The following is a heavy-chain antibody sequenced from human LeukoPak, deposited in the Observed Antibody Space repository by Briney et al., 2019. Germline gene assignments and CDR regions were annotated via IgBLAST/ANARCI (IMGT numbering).Heavy chain of an antibody. D-gene: IGHD6-13*01. CDR1: GYTFTHYG. V-gene: IGHV1-18*01. CDR3: ARDLSLLAEAGTNNWFDP. J-gene: IGHJ5*02. Sequence: ASVKVSCRTSGYTFTHYGISWVRQVPGQRPEWLGWINTSNGNTNYAPKVQGRVTMTTDTSTSTVYMELSSLRSDDTAVYYCARDLSLLAEAGTNNWFDPRGQGGLATVSS. CDR2: INTSNGNT.